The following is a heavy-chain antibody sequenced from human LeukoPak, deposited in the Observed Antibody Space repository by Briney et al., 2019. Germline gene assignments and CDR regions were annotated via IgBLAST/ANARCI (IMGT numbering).Heavy chain of an antibody. CDR3: ARQFYYDILTGYYSVLDY. J-gene: IGHJ4*02. D-gene: IGHD3-9*01. CDR1: GGSISSSSYY. CDR2: IYYSGST. V-gene: IGHV4-39*01. Sequence: SETLSLTCTVSGGSISSSSYYWGWIRQPPGKGLEWIGSIYYSGSTYYNPSLKSRVTISVDTSKNQFSVKLCSVTAADTAVYYCARQFYYDILTGYYSVLDYWGQGTLVTVSS.